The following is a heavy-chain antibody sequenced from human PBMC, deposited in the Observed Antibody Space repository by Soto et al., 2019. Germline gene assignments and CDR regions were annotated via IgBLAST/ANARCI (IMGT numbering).Heavy chain of an antibody. V-gene: IGHV3-74*01. CDR3: ARGPIAKVLMVYARYVHGMDV. CDR1: GFTFSSYW. J-gene: IGHJ6*02. Sequence: GGSLRLSCAASGFTFSSYWMHWVRQAPGKGLVWVSRINSDGSSTSYADSVKGRFTISRDNAKNTLYLQMNSLRAEDTAVYYCARGPIAKVLMVYARYVHGMDVWGQGTTVTVSS. CDR2: INSDGSST. D-gene: IGHD2-8*01.